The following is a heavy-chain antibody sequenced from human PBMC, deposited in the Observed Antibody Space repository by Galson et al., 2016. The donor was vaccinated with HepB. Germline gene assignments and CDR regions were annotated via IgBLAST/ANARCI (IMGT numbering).Heavy chain of an antibody. CDR3: ARDHRAREGFGI. Sequence: SETLSLTCTVSGGSITGYYWSWVRQPAGKRLEWMGRIYGNGNIDHNPSLRSRVTMSLDTSNNQFSLKMSSVTAADTAVYYCARDHRAREGFGIWGQGTLVTVSS. D-gene: IGHD1-26*01. J-gene: IGHJ3*02. CDR2: IYGNGNI. CDR1: GGSITGYY. V-gene: IGHV4-4*07.